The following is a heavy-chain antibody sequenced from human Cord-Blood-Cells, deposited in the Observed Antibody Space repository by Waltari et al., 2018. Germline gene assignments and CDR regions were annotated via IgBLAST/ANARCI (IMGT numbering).Heavy chain of an antibody. Sequence: QVQLLQWGAGLLKPSETLSLTCAVYGGSFSGYYWSWIRQPPGEGLAWIGEINLSGNTHVHPSIKSRVTISVDTSKNQFSLKLSSVTAADTAVYYCARNYDFWSGYVYYWGQGTLVTVSS. CDR2: INLSGNT. CDR1: GGSFSGYY. CDR3: ARNYDFWSGYVYY. J-gene: IGHJ4*02. V-gene: IGHV4-34*01. D-gene: IGHD3-3*01.